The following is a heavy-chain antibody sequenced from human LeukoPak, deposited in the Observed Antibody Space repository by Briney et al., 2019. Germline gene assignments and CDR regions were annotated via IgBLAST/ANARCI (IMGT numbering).Heavy chain of an antibody. CDR2: IKEDGSEK. CDR1: GFTLSSYW. D-gene: IGHD3-16*01. V-gene: IGHV3-7*01. Sequence: GGSLRLSCVASGFTLSSYWMSWVRQVPGKGLEWVANIKEDGSEKNYVDSVKGRFTISRDNAKNSLHLQMNSLRAEDTAVYYCSESRGPTLFFWGQGTLVTVSS. CDR3: SESRGPTLFF. J-gene: IGHJ4*02.